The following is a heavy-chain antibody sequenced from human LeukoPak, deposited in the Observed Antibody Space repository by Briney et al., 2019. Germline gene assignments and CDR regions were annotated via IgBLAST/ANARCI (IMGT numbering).Heavy chain of an antibody. CDR1: GGSISSYY. CDR3: ATHKQWLAPFDY. J-gene: IGHJ4*02. V-gene: IGHV4-4*07. Sequence: SETLSLTCTVSGGSISSYYWSWIRQPAGKGLEWIGRIYTSGSTNYNPSLKSRVTMSVDTSKNQFSLKLSSVTAADTAVYYCATHKQWLAPFDYWGQGTLVTVSS. CDR2: IYTSGST. D-gene: IGHD6-19*01.